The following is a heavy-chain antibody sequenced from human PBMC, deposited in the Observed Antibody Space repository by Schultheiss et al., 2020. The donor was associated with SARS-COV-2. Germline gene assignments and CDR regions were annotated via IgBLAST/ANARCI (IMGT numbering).Heavy chain of an antibody. D-gene: IGHD3-3*01. Sequence: GGSLRLSCAASGFTFSNYWMSWVRQAPGKGLEWVANIKQDESEKYYVDSVKGRFTISRDNAKNSLYLQMNSLRAEDTAVYYCARVRVVREYGLDVWGQGTLVTVSS. J-gene: IGHJ4*02. CDR3: ARVRVVREYGLDV. CDR2: IKQDESEK. CDR1: GFTFSNYW. V-gene: IGHV3-7*01.